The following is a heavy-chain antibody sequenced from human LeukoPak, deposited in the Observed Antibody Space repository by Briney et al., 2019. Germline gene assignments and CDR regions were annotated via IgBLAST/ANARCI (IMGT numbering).Heavy chain of an antibody. CDR1: GFTFSSY. CDR2: IYDGDNT. CDR3: AGATRWLAYDY. Sequence: PGGSLRLSCAASGFTFSSYMSWVRRAPGRGLEWVSVIYDGDNTNYADSVKGRFTISRDTSSNTLFLQMNSRRAEDTAVYYGAGATRWLAYDYWGQGTLVTVSS. D-gene: IGHD6-19*01. V-gene: IGHV3-53*01. J-gene: IGHJ4*02.